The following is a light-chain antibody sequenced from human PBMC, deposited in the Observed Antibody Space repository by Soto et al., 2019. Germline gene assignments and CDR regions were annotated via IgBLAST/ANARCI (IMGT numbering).Light chain of an antibody. CDR3: HQYNNWPLNT. Sequence: EMVMTQSPATLSLSPGESATLSCRASQSVSSGLAWYQQNPGQAPRLLMYGASIRAAGVPARFSGSGSGTEFALTISSLQSEDFAVYFCHQYNNWPLNTFGQGTKVDIK. CDR1: QSVSSG. CDR2: GAS. V-gene: IGKV3-15*01. J-gene: IGKJ1*01.